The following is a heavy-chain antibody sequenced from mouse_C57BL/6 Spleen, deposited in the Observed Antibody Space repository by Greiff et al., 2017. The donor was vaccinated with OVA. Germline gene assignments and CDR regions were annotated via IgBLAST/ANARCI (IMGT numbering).Heavy chain of an antibody. CDR2: IDPNSGGT. D-gene: IGHD3-2*02. CDR3: ARGQLRLHWFAY. Sequence: QVQLQQPGAELVKPGASVKLSCKASGYTFTSYWMHWVKQRPGRGLEWIGRIDPNSGGTKYNEKFKSKATMTVDKPSGTAYMQLSSLTSEDSEVDYCARGQLRLHWFAYWGQGTLVTVSA. CDR1: GYTFTSYW. J-gene: IGHJ3*01. V-gene: IGHV1-72*01.